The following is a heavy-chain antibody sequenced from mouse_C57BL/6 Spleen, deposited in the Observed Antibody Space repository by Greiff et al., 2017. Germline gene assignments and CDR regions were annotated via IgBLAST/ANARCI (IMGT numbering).Heavy chain of an antibody. CDR3: ARCITRGLFDY. J-gene: IGHJ2*01. D-gene: IGHD1-1*01. CDR1: GYTFTSYG. CDR2: LYPRSGNT. V-gene: IGHV1-81*01. Sequence: VQLQQSGAELARPGASVKLSCKASGYTFTSYGISWVKQRTGQGLAWIGELYPRSGNTYYNEKFKGKATLTADKSSSTAYMELRSLTSEDSAVYFCARCITRGLFDYWGQGTTLTVSS.